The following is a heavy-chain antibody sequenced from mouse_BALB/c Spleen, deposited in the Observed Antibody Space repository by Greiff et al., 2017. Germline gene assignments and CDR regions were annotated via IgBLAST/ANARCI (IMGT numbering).Heavy chain of an antibody. D-gene: IGHD2-4*01. CDR3: ARSGGMITTDFAY. CDR1: GYTFTDYA. V-gene: IGHV1-67*01. CDR2: ISTYNGNT. Sequence: VQGVESGPEVVRPGVSVKISCKGSGYTFTDYAMHWVKQSHAKSLEWIGVISTYNGNTNYNQKFKGKATMTVDKSSSTAYMELARLTSEDSAIYYCARSGGMITTDFAYWGQGTLVTVSA. J-gene: IGHJ3*01.